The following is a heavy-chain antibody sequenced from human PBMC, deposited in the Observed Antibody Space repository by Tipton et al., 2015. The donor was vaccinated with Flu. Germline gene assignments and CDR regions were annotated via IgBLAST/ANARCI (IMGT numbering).Heavy chain of an antibody. CDR2: INPNSGGT. V-gene: IGHV1-2*02. J-gene: IGHJ6*02. D-gene: IGHD4/OR15-4a*01. CDR1: GYTFTGYY. CDR3: ARVRVRPDPYYYGMDV. Sequence: QLVQSGAEVKKPGASVKVSCKASGYTFTGYYMHWVRQAPGQGLEWMGWINPNSGGTDYAQKFQGRVTMTRDTSISTAYMELSRLRSDDTAVYYCARVRVRPDPYYYGMDVWGQGTTVTVSS.